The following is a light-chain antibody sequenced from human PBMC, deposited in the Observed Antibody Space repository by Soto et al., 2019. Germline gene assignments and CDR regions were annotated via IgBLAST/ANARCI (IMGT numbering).Light chain of an antibody. V-gene: IGKV3-20*01. J-gene: IGKJ1*01. CDR1: QSVGQS. CDR3: QQYGGSPRT. Sequence: EVVLAQSPGALSLSPGERATLSCRASQSVGQSLAWYQQRPGQAPWLLISGASTRATGIPDRISGSGSGTDFTLTISRLEPEDFAVYYCQQYGGSPRTFGQGTKVELK. CDR2: GAS.